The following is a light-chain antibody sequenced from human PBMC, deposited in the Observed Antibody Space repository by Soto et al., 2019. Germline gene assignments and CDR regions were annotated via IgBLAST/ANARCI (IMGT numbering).Light chain of an antibody. CDR2: GAS. Sequence: EIVLTQSPAPLSLSPGERAILSCRSSQSVSTFLAWFQQKPGQAPRLLIYGASSRATGIPDRFSGSGSGTDFTLTVSRLEPEDLAVYYCQQYNNWPPWTFGQGTKVDI. J-gene: IGKJ1*01. CDR3: QQYNNWPPWT. V-gene: IGKV3-11*01. CDR1: QSVSTF.